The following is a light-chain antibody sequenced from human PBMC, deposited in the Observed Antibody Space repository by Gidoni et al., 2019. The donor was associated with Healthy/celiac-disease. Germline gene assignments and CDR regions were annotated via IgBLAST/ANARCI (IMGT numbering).Light chain of an antibody. CDR2: DDS. Sequence: SSVLPHPPSLSVAPGKTARITCGGKNIGSKSVHWYQQKPGQAPVLVVYDDSDRPSGIPERFSGSNSGNTATLTISRVEAGDEADYYCQVWDSSSDHVVFGGGTKLTVL. CDR3: QVWDSSSDHVV. CDR1: NIGSKS. V-gene: IGLV3-21*03. J-gene: IGLJ2*01.